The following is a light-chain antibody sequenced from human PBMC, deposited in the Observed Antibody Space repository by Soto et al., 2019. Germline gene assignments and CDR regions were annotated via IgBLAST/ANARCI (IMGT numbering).Light chain of an antibody. Sequence: SVLSLPPSVCGAPGQRGAISCTGSISNIGAEYDVHWYQQLPGTAPKRLIYGDNNRPSGVPDRFYGSKSGTSASLAITGLQPEDEADYYCQSYDSSLTTFVFGTGTKVTV. J-gene: IGLJ1*01. CDR1: ISNIGAEYD. CDR2: GDN. CDR3: QSYDSSLTTFV. V-gene: IGLV1-40*01.